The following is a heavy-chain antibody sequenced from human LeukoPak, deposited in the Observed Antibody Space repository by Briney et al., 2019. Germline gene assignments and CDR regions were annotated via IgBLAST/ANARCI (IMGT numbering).Heavy chain of an antibody. CDR2: INPNSGGT. V-gene: IGHV1-69*13. CDR3: ARDQVDYGDPAGNAFGI. Sequence: ASVKVSCKASGGTFSTHTITWVRQAPGQGLEWTGRINPNSGGTNYAQKFQGRVTITADESTSTAYMELSSLRSEDTAVYYCARDQVDYGDPAGNAFGIWGQGTMATVSS. CDR1: GGTFSTHT. J-gene: IGHJ3*02. D-gene: IGHD4-17*01.